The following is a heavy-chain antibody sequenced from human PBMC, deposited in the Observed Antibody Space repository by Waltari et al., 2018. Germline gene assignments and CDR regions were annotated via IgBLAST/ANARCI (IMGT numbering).Heavy chain of an antibody. CDR2: TNKDGSGT. Sequence: EVQLVESGGGLVQTGGSLRLSCAASGFGFSNYWMDWVRQVPGKGLVWVERTNKDGSGTAYADFVEGRLTISRDNAKRTLHLQMTSLTAEDTAVYYCVREKDLGGTCVFDFWGRGTLVTVSS. CDR1: GFGFSNYW. V-gene: IGHV3-74*01. J-gene: IGHJ4*02. D-gene: IGHD1-26*01. CDR3: VREKDLGGTCVFDF.